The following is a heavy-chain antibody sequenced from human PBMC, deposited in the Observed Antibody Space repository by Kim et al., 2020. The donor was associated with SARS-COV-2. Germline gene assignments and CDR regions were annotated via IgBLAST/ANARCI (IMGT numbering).Heavy chain of an antibody. CDR1: GGSFSGYY. Sequence: SETLSLTCAVYGGSFSGYYWSWIRQPPGKGLEWIGEINHSGSTNYNPSLKSRVTISVDTSKNQFSLKLSSVTAADTAVYYCARGRIVVVVAATAYYYGMDVWGQGTTVTVSS. V-gene: IGHV4-34*01. D-gene: IGHD2-15*01. J-gene: IGHJ6*02. CDR3: ARGRIVVVVAATAYYYGMDV. CDR2: INHSGST.